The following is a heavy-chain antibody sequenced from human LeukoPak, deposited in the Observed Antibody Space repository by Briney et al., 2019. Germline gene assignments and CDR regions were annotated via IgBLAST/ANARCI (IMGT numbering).Heavy chain of an antibody. V-gene: IGHV2-5*02. Sequence: KESGPTLVKPTQTLTLTCTFSGFSLGTSGVGVGWIRQPPGKALEWLALIFWDDDKRYSPSLRSRLTITKDTSKNLVVLTMTNMDPVDTATYYCAHRAGVDGDLDYWGQGTLVTVSS. CDR1: GFSLGTSGVG. J-gene: IGHJ4*02. CDR3: AHRAGVDGDLDY. CDR2: IFWDDDK. D-gene: IGHD4-17*01.